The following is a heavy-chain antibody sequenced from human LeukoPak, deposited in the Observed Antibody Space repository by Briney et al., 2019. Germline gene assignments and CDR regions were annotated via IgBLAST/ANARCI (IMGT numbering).Heavy chain of an antibody. CDR3: AKTSLSDASGHYYYMDV. Sequence: GGSLRLSCAASGLTFSSYAMNWVRQAPGKGLEWVSAISGSGGNTHYADSVKGRFTISRDNSQNTVSLQVNNLRTEDTALYYCAKTSLSDASGHYYYMDVWGKGTTVTVSS. CDR1: GLTFSSYA. D-gene: IGHD3-3*01. J-gene: IGHJ6*03. CDR2: ISGSGGNT. V-gene: IGHV3-23*01.